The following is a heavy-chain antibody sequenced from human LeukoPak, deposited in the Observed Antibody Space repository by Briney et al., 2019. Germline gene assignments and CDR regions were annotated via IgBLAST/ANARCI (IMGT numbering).Heavy chain of an antibody. CDR1: GFTFSNYY. V-gene: IGHV3-21*01. CDR3: AAIRYCSSTSCYLP. Sequence: PRGSLRLSCAASGFTFSNYYMNWVRQAPGKGLEWVSSISSSSSYIYYADSVKGRFTISRDNAKNSLYLQMNSLRAEDTAVYYCAAIRYCSSTSCYLPWGQGTLVTVSS. D-gene: IGHD2-2*01. CDR2: ISSSSSYI. J-gene: IGHJ5*02.